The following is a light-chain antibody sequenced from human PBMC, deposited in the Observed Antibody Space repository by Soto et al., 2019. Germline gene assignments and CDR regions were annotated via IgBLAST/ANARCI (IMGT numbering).Light chain of an antibody. J-gene: IGLJ1*01. CDR1: SSDVGGYNY. Sequence: QSALTQPPSASGSPGQSVTISCTGTSSDVGGYNYVSWYQQHPGKAPKLMIYEVNKRPSGVPDRFSGSKSGSTASLTVSGLQAKDEADYYCSSYAGSSSYVFGTGTKVTVL. V-gene: IGLV2-8*01. CDR2: EVN. CDR3: SSYAGSSSYV.